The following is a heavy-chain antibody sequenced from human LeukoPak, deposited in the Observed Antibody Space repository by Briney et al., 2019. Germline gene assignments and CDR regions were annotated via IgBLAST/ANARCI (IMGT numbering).Heavy chain of an antibody. CDR3: AAYYYGGRAY. Sequence: GGSLRLSCAASGFPFSTYAMSWVRQAPGKGLEWVSGISGSGGSTYYADSVKGRFTISRDNSKNTLYLQMNSLRAEDTAVYYCAAYYYGGRAYWGQGTLVTVSS. J-gene: IGHJ4*02. CDR2: ISGSGGST. D-gene: IGHD3-10*01. V-gene: IGHV3-23*01. CDR1: GFPFSTYA.